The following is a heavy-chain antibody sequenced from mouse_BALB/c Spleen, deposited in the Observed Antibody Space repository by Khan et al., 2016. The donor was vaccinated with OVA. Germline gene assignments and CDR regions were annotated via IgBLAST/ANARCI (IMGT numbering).Heavy chain of an antibody. CDR1: GFTFSSYG. CDR3: ARQEGGYYGYGGWFAY. V-gene: IGHV5-6*01. J-gene: IGHJ3*01. CDR2: ISSGGSYT. Sequence: EVELVESGGDLVKPGGSLKLSCAASGFTFSSYGMSWVRQTPDKRLEWVATISSGGSYTYYPDSVKGRFTISRDHAKNTLYLQLSSLKSEDTAMYYCARQEGGYYGYGGWFAYWGQGTLVTVSA. D-gene: IGHD1-2*01.